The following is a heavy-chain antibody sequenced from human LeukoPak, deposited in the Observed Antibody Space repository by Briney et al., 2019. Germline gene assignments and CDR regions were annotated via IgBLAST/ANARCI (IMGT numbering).Heavy chain of an antibody. D-gene: IGHD6-13*01. Sequence: PSETLSLTCTVSGGSISSSTYYWGWIRQPPGKGLEWIGSIYYSGSTYYNPSLKSRVTISVDTSKNQFSLKLSSVTAADTAVYYCARVAYSSSWYAHRVYNWFDPWGQGTLVTVSS. J-gene: IGHJ5*02. V-gene: IGHV4-39*07. CDR1: GGSISSSTYY. CDR3: ARVAYSSSWYAHRVYNWFDP. CDR2: IYYSGST.